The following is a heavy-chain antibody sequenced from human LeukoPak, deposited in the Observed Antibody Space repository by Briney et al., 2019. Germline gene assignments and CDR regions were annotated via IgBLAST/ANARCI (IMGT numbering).Heavy chain of an antibody. CDR3: ARSRRYNWNDVMAFDI. V-gene: IGHV5-51*01. CDR2: ICPGDSDT. J-gene: IGHJ3*02. Sequence: GESLKISCKGSGYSFTSYWIGWVRQMPGKGLEWMGIICPGDSDTRYSPSFQGQVTISADKSISTAYLQWSSLKASDTAMYYCARSRRYNWNDVMAFDIWGQGTMVTVSS. D-gene: IGHD1-20*01. CDR1: GYSFTSYW.